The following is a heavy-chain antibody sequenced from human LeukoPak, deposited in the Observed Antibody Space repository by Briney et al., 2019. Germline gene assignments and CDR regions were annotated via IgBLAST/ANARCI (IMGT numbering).Heavy chain of an antibody. CDR3: ARVLRGGNSGYTFDI. J-gene: IGHJ3*02. CDR1: GFTFSSYA. V-gene: IGHV3-48*04. Sequence: PGGSLRLSCAASGFTFSSYAMSWVRQAPGKGLAWVSYMSSGGSTISYADSVKGRFTISRDNAKNSLYLQMNSLRVEDTAVYYCARVLRGGNSGYTFDIWGQGTMVTVSS. D-gene: IGHD4-23*01. CDR2: MSSGGSTI.